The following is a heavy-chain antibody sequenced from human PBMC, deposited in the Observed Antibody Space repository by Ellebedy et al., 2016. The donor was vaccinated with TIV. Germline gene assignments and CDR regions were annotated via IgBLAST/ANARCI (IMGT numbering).Heavy chain of an antibody. Sequence: SETLSLXXTVSGGSISSYYWSWIRQPPGKGLEWIGYIYYSGSTNYNPSLKSRLTISVDTSKNQFSLKLSSVTAADTAVYYCASSGYSYGPIDYWGQGTLVTVSS. CDR3: ASSGYSYGPIDY. D-gene: IGHD5-18*01. CDR2: IYYSGST. CDR1: GGSISSYY. V-gene: IGHV4-59*01. J-gene: IGHJ4*02.